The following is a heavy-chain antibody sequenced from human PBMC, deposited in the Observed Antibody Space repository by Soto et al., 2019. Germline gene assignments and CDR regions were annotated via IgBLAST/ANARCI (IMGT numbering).Heavy chain of an antibody. CDR3: AKLRYFDWSSYNWFEY. D-gene: IGHD3-9*01. Sequence: GGSLRLSCAASGFTFSTYWMTWVRQAPGKGLEWVSGISGSGATTSYADSVKGRFTVSRDNSKNTLYLQMNSLRVEDTAVYYCAKLRYFDWSSYNWFEYWGQGTPVTVSS. CDR2: ISGSGATT. V-gene: IGHV3-23*01. CDR1: GFTFSTYW. J-gene: IGHJ5*01.